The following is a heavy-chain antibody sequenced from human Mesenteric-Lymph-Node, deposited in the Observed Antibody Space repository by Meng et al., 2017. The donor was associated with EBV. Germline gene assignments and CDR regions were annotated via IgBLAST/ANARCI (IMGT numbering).Heavy chain of an antibody. D-gene: IGHD1-26*01. J-gene: IGHJ4*02. V-gene: IGHV4-39*01. CDR2: IFYSGST. CDR3: ARLGSLGGIDY. Sequence: CIRQATGKGLEWIGNIFYSGSTYYNPSLKSRVTISVDTSKNQFSLTLSSVTAADAAVYLCARLGSLGGIDYCGQGTLVTVSS.